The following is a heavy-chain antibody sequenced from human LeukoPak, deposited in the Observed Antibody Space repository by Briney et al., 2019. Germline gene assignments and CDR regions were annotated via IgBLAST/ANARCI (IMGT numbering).Heavy chain of an antibody. J-gene: IGHJ2*01. V-gene: IGHV3-9*03. CDR3: AKGSSYSFGYWYFDL. D-gene: IGHD5-18*01. Sequence: GGSLRLSCAASGFTLDDYAMHGARPGRGKGLEWVSGISWNSGSVGYADSVKGRFTISRDNAKNSLYLQMNSLRAEDMALYFCAKGSSYSFGYWYFDLWGRGTLVTVSS. CDR1: GFTLDDYA. CDR2: ISWNSGSV.